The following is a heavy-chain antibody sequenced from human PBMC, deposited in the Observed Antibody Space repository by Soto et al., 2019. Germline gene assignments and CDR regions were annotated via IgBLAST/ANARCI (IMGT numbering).Heavy chain of an antibody. CDR1: GFSFATSA. CDR3: AADRSLMWPFRFSM. CDR2: IVIGSGDS. V-gene: IGHV1-58*01. D-gene: IGHD2-21*01. J-gene: IGHJ4*02. Sequence: QMHLLQSGPEVKKPGTSVKLSCKISGFSFATSAVQWVRQARGQRLEWMGWIVIGSGDSHSAQQFSERVTFTWGMSTSTAYMGLSSLRSEDTAVYYCAADRSLMWPFRFSMWGQGPLVNVSS.